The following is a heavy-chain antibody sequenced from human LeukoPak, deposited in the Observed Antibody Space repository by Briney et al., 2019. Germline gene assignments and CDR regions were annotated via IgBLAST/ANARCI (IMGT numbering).Heavy chain of an antibody. D-gene: IGHD2-2*01. Sequence: GGSLRLSCVVSGFTFKSYWMSWVRQAPGKGLEWVANIKRDGSEKNYVDSVKGRFTISRDNAKNSLHLQMNSLRVEDTAVYYCAREDDVIVPAHRGDWFDHWGQGTLVTVSS. CDR1: GFTFKSYW. CDR3: AREDDVIVPAHRGDWFDH. V-gene: IGHV3-7*01. CDR2: IKRDGSEK. J-gene: IGHJ5*02.